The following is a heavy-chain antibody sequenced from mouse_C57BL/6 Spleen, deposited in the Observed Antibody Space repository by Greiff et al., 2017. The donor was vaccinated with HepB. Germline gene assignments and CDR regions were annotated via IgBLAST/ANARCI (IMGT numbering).Heavy chain of an antibody. CDR3: AREGDYYGYAWFAY. CDR2: IYPGDGDT. D-gene: IGHD2-2*01. J-gene: IGHJ3*01. CDR1: GYAFSSSW. Sequence: QVQLKESGPELVKPGASVKISCKASGYAFSSSWMNWVKQRPGKGLEWIGRIYPGDGDTNYNGKFKGKATLTADKSSSTAYMQLSSLTSEDSAVYFCAREGDYYGYAWFAYWGQGTLVTVSA. V-gene: IGHV1-82*01.